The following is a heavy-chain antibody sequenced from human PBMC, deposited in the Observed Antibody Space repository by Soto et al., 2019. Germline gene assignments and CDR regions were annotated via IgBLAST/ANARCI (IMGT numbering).Heavy chain of an antibody. V-gene: IGHV3-30*18. CDR2: ISYDGRNE. J-gene: IGHJ4*02. Sequence: QVQMVESGGGVAQPGGSLRLSCAVSGFTFSSFAMYWVRQAPGKGLEWVALISYDGRNEDYAESVRGRFTISRDNSKYTPYLDMNSLSAEDSAVYFCAKGVVREPAYFDDWGQGTLVTVSS. D-gene: IGHD3-10*01. CDR3: AKGVVREPAYFDD. CDR1: GFTFSSFA.